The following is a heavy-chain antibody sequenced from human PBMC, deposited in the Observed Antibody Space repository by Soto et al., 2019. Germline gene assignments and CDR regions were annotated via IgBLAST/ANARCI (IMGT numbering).Heavy chain of an antibody. Sequence: AGGSQRLSWAASGFTFSSNWMNWVRQDPGKGPEWVANIKQDGSEKYYVDSVKGRFTISRDNAENSLLLQMNSLRVEDTAVYYCARDLAYCSGGTCYTVLEYWGQGALVTVVS. CDR3: ARDLAYCSGGTCYTVLEY. CDR2: IKQDGSEK. J-gene: IGHJ4*02. D-gene: IGHD2-15*01. CDR1: GFTFSSNW. V-gene: IGHV3-7*03.